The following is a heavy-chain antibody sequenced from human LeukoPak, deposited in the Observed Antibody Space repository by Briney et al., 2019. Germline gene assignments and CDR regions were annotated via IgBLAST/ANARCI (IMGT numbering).Heavy chain of an antibody. CDR3: AKSPYYYDSSGYYYS. CDR1: GFTFSSYA. CDR2: ISGSGGST. V-gene: IGHV3-23*01. D-gene: IGHD3-22*01. Sequence: PGGSLRLSCAASGFTFSSYAMSWVRQAPGKGLEWVSAISGSGGSTYYADSVKGRFTISRDNSKNTLYLQMNSLRAEDTAVYYCAKSPYYYDSSGYYYSWGQGTLVTVSS. J-gene: IGHJ4*02.